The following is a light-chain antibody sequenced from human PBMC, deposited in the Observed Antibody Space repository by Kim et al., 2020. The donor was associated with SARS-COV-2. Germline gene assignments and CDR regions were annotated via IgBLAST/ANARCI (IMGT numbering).Light chain of an antibody. CDR2: DAS. J-gene: IGKJ4*01. CDR3: HQYASSPLT. V-gene: IGKV3-20*01. CDR1: QSVGRNY. Sequence: PAERATLTCRASQSVGRNYLAWYQHKPGQGPRLRIYDASSRATGIPDRFSGSGSGTDFILTISRVEPDDSTVYYCHQYASSPLTFGGGTKVDIK.